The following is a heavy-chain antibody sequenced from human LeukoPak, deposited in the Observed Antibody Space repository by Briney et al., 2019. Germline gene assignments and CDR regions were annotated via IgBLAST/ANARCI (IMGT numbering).Heavy chain of an antibody. D-gene: IGHD1-26*01. V-gene: IGHV4-59*11. CDR2: VSYSGDT. CDR3: ARGGASSRYFGY. J-gene: IGHJ4*02. CDR1: GGSISGHF. Sequence: PSETLSLTCTVSGGSISGHFWSWIRQPPGKGLEWIGFVSYSGDTSYSPSFNGRVTISLDTSKSQFSLNLNSVTAADAAVYFCARGGASSRYFGYWGQGTLVTVSS.